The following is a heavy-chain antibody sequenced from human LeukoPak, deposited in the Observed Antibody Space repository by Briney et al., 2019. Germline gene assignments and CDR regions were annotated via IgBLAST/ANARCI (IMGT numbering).Heavy chain of an antibody. V-gene: IGHV1-2*02. Sequence: GASVKVSCKASGYTFTGYYMHWVRQAPGQGLEWMGWVNPNSGGTNYAQKFQGRVTMTRDTSISTAYMELSRLRSDDTAAYYCARDQRRSKWFDPWGQGTLVTVSS. J-gene: IGHJ5*02. CDR2: VNPNSGGT. D-gene: IGHD5/OR15-5a*01. CDR3: ARDQRRSKWFDP. CDR1: GYTFTGYY.